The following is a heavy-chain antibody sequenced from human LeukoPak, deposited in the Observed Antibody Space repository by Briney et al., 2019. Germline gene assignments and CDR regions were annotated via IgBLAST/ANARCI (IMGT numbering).Heavy chain of an antibody. V-gene: IGHV3-23*01. CDR2: ISGSGGST. Sequence: GGSLRLSCAASGFTFSSYAMSWVRQAPGKGLKWVSAISGSGGSTYYADSVKGRFTISRDNSKDTLYLQMNSLRAEDTAVYYCAKAERFTTRLVSVGYWGQGTLVTVSS. D-gene: IGHD1-26*01. CDR1: GFTFSSYA. CDR3: AKAERFTTRLVSVGY. J-gene: IGHJ4*02.